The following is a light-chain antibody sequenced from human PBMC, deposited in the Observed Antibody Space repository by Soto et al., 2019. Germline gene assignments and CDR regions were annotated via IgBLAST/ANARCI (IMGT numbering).Light chain of an antibody. J-gene: IGKJ4*01. Sequence: EIVMTQSPVTLSVSPGERATLSCRASQNISRSLAWYQQKSGQPPRLLIYDASTRATGFPARFSGSGSGTEFTLTISSLQSEDFAVYYCQQYNNWPLTFGGGTKVDIK. CDR3: QQYNNWPLT. CDR1: QNISRS. V-gene: IGKV3D-15*01. CDR2: DAS.